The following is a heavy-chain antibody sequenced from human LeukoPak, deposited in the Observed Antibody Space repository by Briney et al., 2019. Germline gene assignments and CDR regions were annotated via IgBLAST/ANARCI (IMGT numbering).Heavy chain of an antibody. V-gene: IGHV1-69*05. D-gene: IGHD5-24*01. CDR2: IIPIFGTA. Sequence: AASVKVSCKASGGTFSSYAISWVRQAPGQGLELMGGIIPIFGTANYAQKFQGRVTITTDESTSTAYMELSSLRSEDTAVYYCARRLRDGYNWDAFDIWGQGTMVTVSS. J-gene: IGHJ3*02. CDR1: GGTFSSYA. CDR3: ARRLRDGYNWDAFDI.